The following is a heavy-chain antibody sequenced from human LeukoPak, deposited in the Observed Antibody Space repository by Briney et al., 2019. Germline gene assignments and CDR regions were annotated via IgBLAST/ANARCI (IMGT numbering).Heavy chain of an antibody. CDR3: ARGGGFYNDYFDP. Sequence: ASVKVSCKASGYTFTSYYMHWVRQAPGQGLEWMGWISPNSGVTNYAQKFQGRVIMTRDTSISTVYMDLSSLRSDDTALYYCARGGGFYNDYFDPWGQGTLVTVSS. CDR1: GYTFTSYY. V-gene: IGHV1-2*02. D-gene: IGHD3-9*01. J-gene: IGHJ5*02. CDR2: ISPNSGVT.